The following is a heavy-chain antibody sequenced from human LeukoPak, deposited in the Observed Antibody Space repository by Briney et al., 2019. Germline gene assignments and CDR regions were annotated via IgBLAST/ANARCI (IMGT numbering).Heavy chain of an antibody. J-gene: IGHJ4*02. CDR3: ARLNYYDSSGYSLDY. Sequence: ASVTVSCKASGYTFTGYYMHWVRQAPGQGLEWMGWINPNSGGTNYAQKFQGRVTMTRDTSISTAYMELSRLRSDDTAVYYCARLNYYDSSGYSLDYWGQGTLVTVSS. CDR1: GYTFTGYY. D-gene: IGHD3-22*01. V-gene: IGHV1-2*02. CDR2: INPNSGGT.